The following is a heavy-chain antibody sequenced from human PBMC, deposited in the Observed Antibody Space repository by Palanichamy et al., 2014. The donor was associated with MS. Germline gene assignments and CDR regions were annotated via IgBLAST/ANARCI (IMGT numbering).Heavy chain of an antibody. D-gene: IGHD6-6*01. CDR1: GSTFSSYE. V-gene: IGHV3-48*03. CDR3: AREYRSSAGKAADH. J-gene: IGHJ4*02. Sequence: EVQLVESGGGLVQPGGSLRLSCAVSGSTFSSYEMNWVRQAPGKGLEWVSYISSSGSTIYYADSVKGRFTISRDNAKNSLYLQMNSLRVEDTAVYYCAREYRSSAGKAADHWGQGTLVTVSS. CDR2: ISSSGSTI.